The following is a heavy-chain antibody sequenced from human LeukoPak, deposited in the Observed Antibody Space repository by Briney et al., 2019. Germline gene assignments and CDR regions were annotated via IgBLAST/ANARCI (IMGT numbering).Heavy chain of an antibody. CDR3: ARVDGDYVGSNYYYYGMDV. D-gene: IGHD4-17*01. V-gene: IGHV3-72*01. Sequence: GGSLRLSCAASGFTFSDHYMDWVRQAPGKGLEWVGRTRNKANSYTTEYAASVKGRFTISRDDSKNSLYPQMNSLKTEDTAVYYCARVDGDYVGSNYYYYGMDVWGKGTTVTVSS. CDR1: GFTFSDHY. J-gene: IGHJ6*04. CDR2: TRNKANSYTT.